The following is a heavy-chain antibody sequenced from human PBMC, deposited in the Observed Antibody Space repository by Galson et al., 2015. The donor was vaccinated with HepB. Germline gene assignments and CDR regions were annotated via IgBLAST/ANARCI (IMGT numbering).Heavy chain of an antibody. D-gene: IGHD2-8*02. V-gene: IGHV3-33*01. CDR3: ARDQVDIVLVVYAHYYMDV. J-gene: IGHJ6*03. Sequence: SLRLSCAASGFTFSRYGMHWVRQAPGKGLEWVAVIWYDGSNKYYADSVKGRFTISRDNSKNTLYLQMNSLRAEDAAVHYCARDQVDIVLVVYAHYYMDVWGKGTTVTVSS. CDR2: IWYDGSNK. CDR1: GFTFSRYG.